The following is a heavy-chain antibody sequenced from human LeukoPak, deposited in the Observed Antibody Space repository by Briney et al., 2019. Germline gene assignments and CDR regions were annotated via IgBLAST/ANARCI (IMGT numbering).Heavy chain of an antibody. Sequence: GSLRLSCAASGFTFSSYAMNWVRQAPGKGLAWVSSISSSGRYINYADSVKGRFTISRDNAKNSLYLQMNSLRAEDTAVYYCARGYGNYLYYFDYWGQGTLVTVSS. V-gene: IGHV3-21*01. CDR3: ARGYGNYLYYFDY. CDR2: ISSSGRYI. CDR1: GFTFSSYA. J-gene: IGHJ4*02. D-gene: IGHD4-11*01.